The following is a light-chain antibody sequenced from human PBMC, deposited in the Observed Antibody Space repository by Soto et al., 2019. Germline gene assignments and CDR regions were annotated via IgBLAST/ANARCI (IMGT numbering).Light chain of an antibody. CDR1: QSVSTN. V-gene: IGKV3-20*01. Sequence: EIVMTQSPAPLSLSPGERATLSCRSSQSVSTNVAWYQQRPGQALSLLIYGASNRATGIPDRFSGSGSGTDFTLTISRLEPEDFAVYYCQQYGSSGTFGQGTKVDIK. J-gene: IGKJ1*01. CDR2: GAS. CDR3: QQYGSSGT.